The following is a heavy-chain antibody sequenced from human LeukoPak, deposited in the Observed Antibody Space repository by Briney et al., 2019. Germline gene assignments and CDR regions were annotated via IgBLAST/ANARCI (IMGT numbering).Heavy chain of an antibody. CDR1: GASFSSGDQY. CDR2: IHPSGTL. CDR3: SRGLDSRKLGY. J-gene: IGHJ4*02. Sequence: SETLSLTCTVSGASFSSGDQYWNWLRQSPGKGLEWIGSIHPSGTLYNNPSLESRVTMSMDTSKNQFSLNLNSVTAADTAVYFCSRGLDSRKLGYWGQGTLVTVSS. V-gene: IGHV4-31*03. D-gene: IGHD3-22*01.